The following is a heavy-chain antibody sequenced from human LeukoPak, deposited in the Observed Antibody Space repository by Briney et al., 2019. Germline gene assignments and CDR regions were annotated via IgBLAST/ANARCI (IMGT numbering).Heavy chain of an antibody. CDR1: GYTFTSYY. J-gene: IGHJ4*02. D-gene: IGHD2-2*01. CDR2: INPSGGST. V-gene: IGHV1-46*01. CDR3: ARTGRDGGGYCSSISCLWDY. Sequence: GASVKVSCKASGYTFTSYYMHWVRQAPGQGLEWMGIINPSGGSTSCAQKFQGRVTMTRDMSTSTVYMELSSLRSEDTAVYYCARTGRDGGGYCSSISCLWDYWGQGTLVTVSS.